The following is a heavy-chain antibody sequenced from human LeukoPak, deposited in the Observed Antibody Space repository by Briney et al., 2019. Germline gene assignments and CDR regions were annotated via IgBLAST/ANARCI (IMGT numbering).Heavy chain of an antibody. V-gene: IGHV3-23*01. Sequence: PGGSLRLSCEASGFTFSSYAMSWVRQAPGKGLEWVSAISGSGGSTYYTDSVKGRFTISRDNSKNTLYLQMNSLRAEDTAVYYCAKAMWELPPVLLFDYWGQGTLVTVSS. J-gene: IGHJ4*02. CDR3: AKAMWELPPVLLFDY. CDR2: ISGSGGST. CDR1: GFTFSSYA. D-gene: IGHD1-26*01.